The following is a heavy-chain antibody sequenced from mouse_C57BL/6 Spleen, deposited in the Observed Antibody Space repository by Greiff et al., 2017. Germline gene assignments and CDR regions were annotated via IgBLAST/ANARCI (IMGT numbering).Heavy chain of an antibody. D-gene: IGHD4-1*01. CDR1: GFTFSSYA. CDR2: ISSGGDYI. V-gene: IGHV5-9-1*02. Sequence: EVKLQESGEGLVKPGGSLKLSCAASGFTFSSYAMSWVRQTPEQRLEWVAYISSGGDYIYYADTVKGRFTISRDNARNTLYLQMSSLKSEDTAMYYCTRDSGPYYFDYWGQGTTLTVSS. CDR3: TRDSGPYYFDY. J-gene: IGHJ2*01.